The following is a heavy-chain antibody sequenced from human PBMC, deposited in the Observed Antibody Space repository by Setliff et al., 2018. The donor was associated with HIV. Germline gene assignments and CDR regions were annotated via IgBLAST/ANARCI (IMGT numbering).Heavy chain of an antibody. CDR3: ARGLLESDYDYINIYNYFYMDV. Sequence: SETLSLTCTVSGGSISSGDYYWTWIRQPAGKGLQWIGRIHTSGNTNYNPSLKSRVTISVDTSKSQFSLKLSSLTAADTAVYYCARGLLESDYDYINIYNYFYMDVWGKGTTVTVS. J-gene: IGHJ6*03. D-gene: IGHD5-12*01. V-gene: IGHV4-61*02. CDR2: IHTSGNT. CDR1: GGSISSGDYY.